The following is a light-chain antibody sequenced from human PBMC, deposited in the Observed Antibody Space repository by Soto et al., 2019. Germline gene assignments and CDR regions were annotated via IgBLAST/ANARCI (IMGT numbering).Light chain of an antibody. Sequence: EIVRKQSPATLSVSPRERAALSSRASQSISSNLAWYQQKPGQAPRLLIYGASTRATGIPARFSGSGSGTEFTLTISSLQSEDFAVYYCQKYNNWPAITFGEGTRLEIK. V-gene: IGKV3D-15*01. CDR3: QKYNNWPAIT. CDR2: GAS. J-gene: IGKJ5*01. CDR1: QSISSN.